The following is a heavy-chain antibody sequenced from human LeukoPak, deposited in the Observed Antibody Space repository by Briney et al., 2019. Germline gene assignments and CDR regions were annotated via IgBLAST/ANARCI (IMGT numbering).Heavy chain of an antibody. CDR2: INTNTGNP. CDR3: ARGTQRYYYDSSGYDY. D-gene: IGHD3-22*01. V-gene: IGHV7-4-1*02. Sequence: ASVKVSCKASGYTFTSYAMNWVRQAPGQGLEWMGWINTNTGNPTYAQGFTGRFVFSLDTSVSTAYLQISSLKAEDTAVYYCARGTQRYYYDSSGYDYWGQGTLVTVSS. J-gene: IGHJ4*02. CDR1: GYTFTSYA.